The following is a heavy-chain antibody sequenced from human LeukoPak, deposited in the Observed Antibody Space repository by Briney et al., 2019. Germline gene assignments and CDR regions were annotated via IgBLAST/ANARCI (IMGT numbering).Heavy chain of an antibody. CDR3: AKATVGGYED. D-gene: IGHD5-12*01. J-gene: IGHJ4*02. V-gene: IGHV3-53*01. CDR1: GITVSSNY. CDR2: VASDGST. Sequence: PGGSLRLSCAASGITVSSNYMSWVCQAPGKGLEWVSVVASDGSTKYADSVKGRFAISRDNSKNTLYLQMNSLRAEDTGVYYCAKATVGGYEDWGQGTLVTVSS.